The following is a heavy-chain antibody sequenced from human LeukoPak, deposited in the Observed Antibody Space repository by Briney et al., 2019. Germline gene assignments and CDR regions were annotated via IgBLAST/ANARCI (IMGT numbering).Heavy chain of an antibody. CDR3: GGPYCGGGSCYGGYYFDY. J-gene: IGHJ4*02. Sequence: PSETLSLTCAVYGGSFSGYYWSWIRQPPGKGLEWIGEINHSGSTNYNPSLKSRVTISVDTSKNQFSLKLSSVTAADTAVYYCGGPYCGGGSCYGGYYFDYWGQGPLVTVPS. V-gene: IGHV4-34*01. CDR1: GGSFSGYY. D-gene: IGHD2-15*01. CDR2: INHSGST.